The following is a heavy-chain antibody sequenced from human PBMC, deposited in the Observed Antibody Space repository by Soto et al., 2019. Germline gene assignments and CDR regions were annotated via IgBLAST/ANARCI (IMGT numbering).Heavy chain of an antibody. J-gene: IGHJ4*02. CDR1: GFTYSSYG. CDR3: ARYYAWLFDS. D-gene: IGHD1-26*01. Sequence: QVQLVESGGGVVQPGRSLRLSCAVSGFTYSSYGMHWVRQAPGKGLEWVAVIWYDGSNKYYADSVKGRFIISRDDSKNKLSQQMNSLRAEDTAVYYCARYYAWLFDSWGQGTLCTVSS. CDR2: IWYDGSNK. V-gene: IGHV3-33*01.